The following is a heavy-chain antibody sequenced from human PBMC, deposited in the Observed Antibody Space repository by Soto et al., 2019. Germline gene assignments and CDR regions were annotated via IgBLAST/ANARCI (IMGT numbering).Heavy chain of an antibody. Sequence: ASVKVSCKASGYTFTSYYMHWVRQAPGQGLEWMGNFNPSGGSTSYAQKFQGRVTMTRDTSTSTVYMELSSLRSEDTAVYYCARGNLGYCSSTSCRDEPYNWFDPWGQGTLVTVSS. CDR3: ARGNLGYCSSTSCRDEPYNWFDP. V-gene: IGHV1-46*01. J-gene: IGHJ5*02. CDR2: FNPSGGST. CDR1: GYTFTSYY. D-gene: IGHD2-2*01.